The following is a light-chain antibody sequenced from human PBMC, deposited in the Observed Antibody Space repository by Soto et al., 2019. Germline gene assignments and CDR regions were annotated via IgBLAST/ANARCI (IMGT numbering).Light chain of an antibody. V-gene: IGKV3-20*01. J-gene: IGKJ2*01. CDR3: QQYGGVPYT. Sequence: VLTQSQGTLSLSPGQRATLSCRASESISRDYLAWYQQRLGQAPRLLIYGASSGATGIPDRFSGSGSGTDFTLTISRLEPEDFAIYYCQQYGGVPYTFGQGTRWIS. CDR1: ESISRDY. CDR2: GAS.